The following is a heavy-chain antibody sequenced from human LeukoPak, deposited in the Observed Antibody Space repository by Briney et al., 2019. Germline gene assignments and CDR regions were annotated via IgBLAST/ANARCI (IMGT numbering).Heavy chain of an antibody. CDR3: ARADCSSFTCYLRRSWFDP. CDR1: EISLNFYD. V-gene: IGHV3-21*01. J-gene: IGHJ5*02. D-gene: IGHD2-2*01. CDR2: ISPKSVFI. Sequence: GGSLKLSCTGSEISLNFYDMNWFRQSPGKGLEGVSSISPKSVFIYYSDSVRGRFPISRENAENSLSLQMNTLRAEDTPVYYFARADCSSFTCYLRRSWFDPWRQGTLVTVSS.